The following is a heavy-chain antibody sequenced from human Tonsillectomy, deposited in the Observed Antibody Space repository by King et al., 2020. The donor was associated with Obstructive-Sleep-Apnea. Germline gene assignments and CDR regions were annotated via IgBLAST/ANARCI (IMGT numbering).Heavy chain of an antibody. CDR3: ARAGPLWYFDS. V-gene: IGHV3-11*01. CDR2: ISSSGRAI. J-gene: IGHJ4*02. Sequence: VQLVESGGGLVKPGGSLRLSCAASGFTLSDYYMSWIRQAPGKGLEWVSYISSSGRAIYYADSVRGRITISRDNAKNSLYLQMNSLRAEDTAVYYCARAGPLWYFDSWGQGTLVTVSS. CDR1: GFTLSDYY. D-gene: IGHD2-21*01.